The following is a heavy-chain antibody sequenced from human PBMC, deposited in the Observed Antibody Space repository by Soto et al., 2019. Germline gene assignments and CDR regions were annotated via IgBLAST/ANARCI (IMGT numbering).Heavy chain of an antibody. Sequence: QVLLVQSGAELRKPGSSVKVSCKTSGGTFTASIFSWVRQAPGQGLEWMGRVIPFSDLTDYAQKLQDRLAITADKSTTTLYMELSSLRSEDTAVYFCAREELGATFGSLGQGTLVTVSA. CDR1: GGTFTASI. CDR3: AREELGATFGS. CDR2: VIPFSDLT. V-gene: IGHV1-69*02. J-gene: IGHJ5*01. D-gene: IGHD1-26*01.